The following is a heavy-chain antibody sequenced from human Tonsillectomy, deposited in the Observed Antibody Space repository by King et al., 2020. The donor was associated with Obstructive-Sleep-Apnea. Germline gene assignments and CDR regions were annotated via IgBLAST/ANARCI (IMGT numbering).Heavy chain of an antibody. CDR1: GGSISSYY. Sequence: QLQESGPGLVKPSETLSLTCTVSGGSISSYYWSWIRQPPGKGLEWMAYIYYSGSTNFNPSLKSRVTISVDTSKNQFSLNLSSVTAADTAVYYCARDYALGFDYWGQGTLVTVSS. V-gene: IGHV4-59*01. J-gene: IGHJ4*02. CDR3: ARDYALGFDY. D-gene: IGHD3-16*01. CDR2: IYYSGST.